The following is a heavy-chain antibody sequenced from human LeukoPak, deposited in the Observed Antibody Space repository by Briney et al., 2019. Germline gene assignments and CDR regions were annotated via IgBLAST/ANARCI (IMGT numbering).Heavy chain of an antibody. CDR3: ARGGGIIVVTDEAYDY. CDR2: ISGYNGNT. J-gene: IGHJ4*02. Sequence: ASVKVSCKASGYTFTIYGISWVRQAPGQGLEWMGWISGYNGNTNYAQKFQGRVTMTTDTSTSTAYMELRSLRSDDTAVYYCARGGGIIVVTDEAYDYWGQGTLVTVSS. CDR1: GYTFTIYG. V-gene: IGHV1-18*01. D-gene: IGHD2-2*01.